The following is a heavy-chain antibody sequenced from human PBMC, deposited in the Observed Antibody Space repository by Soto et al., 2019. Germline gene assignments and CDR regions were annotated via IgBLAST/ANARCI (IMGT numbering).Heavy chain of an antibody. V-gene: IGHV5-51*01. CDR1: GYSFTSYW. J-gene: IGHJ6*02. Sequence: GEALKISCKGSGYSFTSYWIGWVRQMPGKGLEWMGIIYPGDSDTRYSPSFQGQVTISADKSISTAYLQWSSLKASATAMYYCAGGGVRGVITRARDYYSMDVWGQGTTVTVSS. CDR2: IYPGDSDT. D-gene: IGHD3-10*01. CDR3: AGGGVRGVITRARDYYSMDV.